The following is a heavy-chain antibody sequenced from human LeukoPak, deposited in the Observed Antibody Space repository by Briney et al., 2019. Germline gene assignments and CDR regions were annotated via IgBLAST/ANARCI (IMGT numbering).Heavy chain of an antibody. V-gene: IGHV4-34*01. J-gene: IGHJ4*02. Sequence: SETLSLTCAVYGGSFSGYYWSWIRQPPGKGLEWIGEINHSGSTNYNPSPKSRVTISVDTSKNQCSLKLSSVTAADTAVYYCARHLVGGYSSGWSTTDYWGQGTLVTISS. D-gene: IGHD6-19*01. CDR1: GGSFSGYY. CDR2: INHSGST. CDR3: ARHLVGGYSSGWSTTDY.